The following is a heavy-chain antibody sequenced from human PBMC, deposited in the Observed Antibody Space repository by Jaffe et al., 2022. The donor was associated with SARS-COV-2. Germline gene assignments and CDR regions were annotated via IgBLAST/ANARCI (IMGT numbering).Heavy chain of an antibody. CDR1: EFSLSSTGVG. D-gene: IGHD3-10*01. V-gene: IGHV2-5*02. Sequence: QITLKESGPTVVKPTQTLTLTCTISEFSLSSTGVGVGWIRQSPGKAPEWLALIYWDDDRRYRPSLKSRLTITKDTSKNQVVLTMTNMDPVDAGTYYCAHSVAPVGSGRYYSAFDIWGQGTMVTVSS. J-gene: IGHJ3*02. CDR2: IYWDDDR. CDR3: AHSVAPVGSGRYYSAFDI.